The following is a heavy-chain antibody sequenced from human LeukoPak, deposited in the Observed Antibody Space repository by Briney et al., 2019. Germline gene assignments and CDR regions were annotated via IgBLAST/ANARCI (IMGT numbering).Heavy chain of an antibody. J-gene: IGHJ5*02. V-gene: IGHV4-30-2*01. CDR1: GGSIRSSYYY. CDR2: IYHSGST. Sequence: PSETLSLTCTVSGGSIRSSYYYWSWIRQPPGKGLEWIGYIYHSGSTYYNPSLKSRVTISVDRSKNQFSLKLSSVTAADTAVYYCARDQGYCSSTSCYVGWFDPWGQGTLVTVSS. D-gene: IGHD2-2*01. CDR3: ARDQGYCSSTSCYVGWFDP.